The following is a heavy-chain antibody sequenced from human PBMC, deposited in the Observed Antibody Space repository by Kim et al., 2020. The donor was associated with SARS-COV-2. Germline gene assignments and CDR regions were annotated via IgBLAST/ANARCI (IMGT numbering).Heavy chain of an antibody. J-gene: IGHJ4*02. CDR3: AREGEDSSGYYYGY. Sequence: TPSLKSRVTISVDTSKNQFSLQLSAVTAADTAVYYCAREGEDSSGYYYGYWGQGTLVTVSS. V-gene: IGHV4-59*01. D-gene: IGHD3-22*01.